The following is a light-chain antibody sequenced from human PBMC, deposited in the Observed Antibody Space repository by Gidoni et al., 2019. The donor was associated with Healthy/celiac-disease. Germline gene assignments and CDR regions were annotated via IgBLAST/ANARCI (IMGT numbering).Light chain of an antibody. J-gene: IGKJ2*01. Sequence: IVMTQSPATRSVSPGERATLSRRASQSVSSNLACYQRQPGQPPRLLINCASTRATCIPARFSGSGSGTEFTIIISSLQSDDFAGYYCQQHNNRPLHTFGQGTKLEIK. CDR1: QSVSSN. CDR2: CAS. V-gene: IGKV3-15*01. CDR3: QQHNNRPLHT.